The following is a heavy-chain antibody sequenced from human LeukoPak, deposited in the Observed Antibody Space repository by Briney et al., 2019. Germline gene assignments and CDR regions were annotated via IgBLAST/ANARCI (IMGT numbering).Heavy chain of an antibody. D-gene: IGHD1-26*01. J-gene: IGHJ4*02. Sequence: PGGSLRLSCAASGFTFSNYWMSWVRQAPGKGLEWVANIKQDGSEKYYVDSVKGRFTISRGNAKNSLYLQMNSLRAEDTAVYYCARGESIVGATTDQYYFDYWGQGTLVTVSS. CDR3: ARGESIVGATTDQYYFDY. CDR1: GFTFSNYW. CDR2: IKQDGSEK. V-gene: IGHV3-7*01.